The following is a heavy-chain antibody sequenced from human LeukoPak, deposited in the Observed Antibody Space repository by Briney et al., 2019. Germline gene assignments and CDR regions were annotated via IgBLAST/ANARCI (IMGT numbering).Heavy chain of an antibody. CDR3: ARRTITVAAIDY. D-gene: IGHD6-19*01. J-gene: IGHJ4*02. CDR1: GGSLSSSSYY. CDR2: IYDGGST. Sequence: PSETLSLTCTVSGGSLSSSSYYWGWIRQPPGRGLEWIGSIYDGGSTYHNPSLKSRVNISVDTSKHQFSLTLDSVTAADTAVYYCARRTITVAAIDYWGQGTLVTVSS. V-gene: IGHV4-39*01.